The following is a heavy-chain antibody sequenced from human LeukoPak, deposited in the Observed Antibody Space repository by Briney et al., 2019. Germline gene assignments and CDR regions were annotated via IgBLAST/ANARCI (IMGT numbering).Heavy chain of an antibody. CDR2: IDPSSGTT. J-gene: IGHJ4*02. Sequence: GASVKVSCKASGYSFTSCYMHWVRQAPGQVLEWMRIIDPSSGTTSYAQKFQGRVTMTRDTATSTVNMELSSLISEDTAVYYCARDLGVGYSGYLLPDYWGQGTLVTVSS. V-gene: IGHV1-46*01. CDR3: ARDLGVGYSGYLLPDY. D-gene: IGHD3-3*01. CDR1: GYSFTSCY.